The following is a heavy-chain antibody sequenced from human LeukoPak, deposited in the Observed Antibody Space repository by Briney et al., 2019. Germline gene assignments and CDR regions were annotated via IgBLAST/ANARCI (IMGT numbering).Heavy chain of an antibody. CDR3: TRADDILTSYYYYYGMDV. CDR1: GFTFSSYA. J-gene: IGHJ6*02. V-gene: IGHV3-49*04. Sequence: PGGSLRLSCAASGFTFSSYAMSWVRQAPGKGLEWVGFIRSKAYGGTTEYAASVKGRFTISRDDSKSIAYLQMNSLKTEDTAVYYCTRADDILTSYYYYYGMDVWGQGTTVTVSS. D-gene: IGHD3-9*01. CDR2: IRSKAYGGTT.